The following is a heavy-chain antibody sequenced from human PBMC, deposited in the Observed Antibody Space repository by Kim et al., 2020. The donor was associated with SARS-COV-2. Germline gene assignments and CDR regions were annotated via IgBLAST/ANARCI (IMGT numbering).Heavy chain of an antibody. J-gene: IGHJ4*02. CDR1: GGSISSYY. CDR3: ACGGGDYLAY. D-gene: IGHD3-16*01. V-gene: IGHV4-59*01. CDR2: IYYSGST. Sequence: SETLSLTCSVSGGSISSYYWSWIRQPPGKGLEWIGFIYYSGSTNYNPSLQIRGPISVDTSKNQNSLKLSSGTAADTAVYYCACGGGDYLAYWGQG.